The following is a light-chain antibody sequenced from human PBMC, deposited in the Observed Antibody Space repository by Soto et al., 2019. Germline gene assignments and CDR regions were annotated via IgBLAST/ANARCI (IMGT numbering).Light chain of an antibody. CDR2: AAS. V-gene: IGKV1-5*01. CDR1: QSVTDW. J-gene: IGKJ4*01. CDR3: QNYCPSCT. Sequence: DIQLTQSPSTLSASVGDRVTITCRASQSVTDWLTWYQQKPGKAPKLLIYAASSLQSGVPSRFSGSGSGTEFSINSRRLQADAFAYYYRQNYCPSCTFGQGTKVEIK.